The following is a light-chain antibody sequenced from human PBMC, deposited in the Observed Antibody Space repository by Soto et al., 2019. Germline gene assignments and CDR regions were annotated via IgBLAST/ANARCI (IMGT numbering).Light chain of an antibody. CDR3: SAYSAGSTLV. V-gene: IGLV2-14*01. CDR2: EVR. CDR1: MRDVGAYNL. Sequence: QSALTQPASVSGSAGQSITISCSGTMRDVGAYNLVSWYQQHPGPAPKHIIYEVRTRPSGFSARFSGSTSGNTASLTISGLQPEDDGDYYYSAYSAGSTLVFGGGTKLTVL. J-gene: IGLJ3*02.